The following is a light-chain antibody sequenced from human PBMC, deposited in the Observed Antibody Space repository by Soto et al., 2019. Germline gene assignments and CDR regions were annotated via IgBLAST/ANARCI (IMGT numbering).Light chain of an antibody. Sequence: QSALTQPASVSGSPGQSITISCTGTSSDVGSYNLVSWYQQHPGKAPKLMIYEGSKRPSGVSNRFSGSKSGNTASLTISGLQAEDEADYYCCSYAGSSTNVFGNGTKVTVL. CDR2: EGS. V-gene: IGLV2-23*01. CDR3: CSYAGSSTNV. CDR1: SSDVGSYNL. J-gene: IGLJ1*01.